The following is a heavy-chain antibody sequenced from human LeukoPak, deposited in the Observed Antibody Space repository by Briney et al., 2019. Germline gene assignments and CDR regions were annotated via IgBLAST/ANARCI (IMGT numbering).Heavy chain of an antibody. V-gene: IGHV3-48*02. J-gene: IGHJ4*02. CDR1: GFTFSSYS. Sequence: GGSLRLSCAASGFTFSSYSMTWVRQAPGKGLEWVSYISSSSSTVYYADSVKGRFTISRDIARNSLYLQMSGLRDEDTAVYYCARDRYGDYTPDYWGQGTLVTVSS. CDR2: ISSSSSTV. D-gene: IGHD4-17*01. CDR3: ARDRYGDYTPDY.